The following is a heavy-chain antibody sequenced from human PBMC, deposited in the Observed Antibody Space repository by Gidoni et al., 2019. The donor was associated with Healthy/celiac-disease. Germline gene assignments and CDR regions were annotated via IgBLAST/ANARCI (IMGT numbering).Heavy chain of an antibody. CDR3: ARGRTYSYY. CDR1: GGSMSSYY. D-gene: IGHD2-21*01. J-gene: IGHJ4*02. V-gene: IGHV4-59*01. CDR2: IYSNGKL. Sequence: QVQLQESGPGLVQSSETLSLTCIVSGGSMSSYYWTWIRQPPGKGLEWIGYIYSNGKLDYNPSLKSRITISVDTSRSQFSLKFNSVTAADTAVYYCARGRTYSYYWGQGTLVTVSS.